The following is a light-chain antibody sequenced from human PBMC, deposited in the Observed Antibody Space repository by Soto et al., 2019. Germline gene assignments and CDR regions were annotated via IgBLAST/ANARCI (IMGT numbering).Light chain of an antibody. J-gene: IGKJ4*01. CDR3: QQYYRTPLT. Sequence: DIVMTQSPDSLAVSLGERATINCKSSQSVLYNSNNKHYLAWYQQKPGQPPKLLIYWASTRESGVPDRFSGSGTGTDFTLTISSLQAEDVAVYYCQQYYRTPLTFGGGTKVEIK. CDR2: WAS. CDR1: QSVLYNSNNKHY. V-gene: IGKV4-1*01.